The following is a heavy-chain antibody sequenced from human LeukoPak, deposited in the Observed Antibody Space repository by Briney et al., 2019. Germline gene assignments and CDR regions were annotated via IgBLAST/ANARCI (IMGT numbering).Heavy chain of an antibody. CDR1: GYSISSGYY. J-gene: IGHJ4*02. CDR3: ARGYGYNWNYLILDY. D-gene: IGHD1-7*01. Sequence: SETLSLTCTVSGYSISSGYYWGWIRQPPGKGLEWIGSIYHSGSTDYNPSLKSRVTISVDTSKNQFSLKLSSVTAADTAVYYCARGYGYNWNYLILDYWGQGTLVTVSS. V-gene: IGHV4-38-2*02. CDR2: IYHSGST.